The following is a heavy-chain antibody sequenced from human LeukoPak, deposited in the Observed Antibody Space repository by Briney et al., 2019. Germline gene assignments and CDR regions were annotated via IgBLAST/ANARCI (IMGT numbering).Heavy chain of an antibody. J-gene: IGHJ4*02. CDR2: ISANNGDT. Sequence: GASVKVSCKASGYTFTSYVIAWVRQAPGQGLQWMGWISANNGDTSYSQKLQGRVTMTTDTSTNTAYMELRSLTSDDTAVYYCARDPPGLTLGSPGDYWGQGTLVIVSS. CDR3: ARDPPGLTLGSPGDY. CDR1: GYTFTSYV. D-gene: IGHD3-16*01. V-gene: IGHV1-18*01.